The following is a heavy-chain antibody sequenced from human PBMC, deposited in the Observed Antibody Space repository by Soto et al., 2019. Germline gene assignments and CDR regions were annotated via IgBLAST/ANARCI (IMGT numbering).Heavy chain of an antibody. CDR1: GGTFSSYA. CDR2: IIPIFGTA. CDR3: ASSTYDSSGYYYNYYYYGMDV. V-gene: IGHV1-69*06. J-gene: IGHJ6*02. Sequence: QVQLVQSGAEVKKPGSSVKVSCKASGGTFSSYAISWVRQAPGQGLEWMGGIIPIFGTANYAQKFQGRVTITAEKATSTAYMELSSLRSEDTAVYYCASSTYDSSGYYYNYYYYGMDVWGQGTTVTVSS. D-gene: IGHD3-22*01.